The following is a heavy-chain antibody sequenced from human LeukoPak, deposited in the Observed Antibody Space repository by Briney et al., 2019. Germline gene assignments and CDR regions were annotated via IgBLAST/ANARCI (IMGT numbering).Heavy chain of an antibody. J-gene: IGHJ4*02. CDR2: ITSKTDGGTT. CDR3: ITPSYYFDY. V-gene: IGHV3-15*01. Sequence: GGSLRLSCAASGFTFSNAWMNWVRQAPGKGLEWVGRITSKTDGGTTDYAAPVKGRFTISRDDSKNTLYLQMNSLKIEDTAVYYCITPSYYFDYWGQGTLVTVSS. CDR1: GFTFSNAW.